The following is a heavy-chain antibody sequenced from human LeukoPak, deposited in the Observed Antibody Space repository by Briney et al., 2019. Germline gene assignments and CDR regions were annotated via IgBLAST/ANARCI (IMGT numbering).Heavy chain of an antibody. J-gene: IGHJ4*02. D-gene: IGHD1-26*01. CDR2: ISAYNGNT. Sequence: ASVTVSCKASGYTFTSYGISWVRQAPGQGLEWMGWISAYNGNTNYAQKLQGRVTMTRNTSISTAYMELSSLRSEDTAVYYCARGRRELFSIDYWGQGTLVTVSS. V-gene: IGHV1-18*01. CDR3: ARGRRELFSIDY. CDR1: GYTFTSYG.